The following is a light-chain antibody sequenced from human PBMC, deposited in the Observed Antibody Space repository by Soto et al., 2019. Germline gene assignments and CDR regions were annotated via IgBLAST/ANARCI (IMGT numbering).Light chain of an antibody. CDR1: SSNIGGNS. V-gene: IGLV1-51*01. J-gene: IGLJ1*01. Sequence: QSALTQPPSVSAAPGQKVTISCSGGSSNIGGNSVSWYQQLPGTAPKLLIYDDNKRPSGIPDRFSGSKSGTSATLGITGFQTGDEADYYCGSWDSSLSAYVFGTGTKVTV. CDR3: GSWDSSLSAYV. CDR2: DDN.